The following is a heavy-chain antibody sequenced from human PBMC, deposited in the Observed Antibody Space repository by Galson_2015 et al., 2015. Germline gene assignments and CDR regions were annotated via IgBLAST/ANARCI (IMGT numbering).Heavy chain of an antibody. J-gene: IGHJ6*03. CDR1: GFTFSSYS. CDR2: ISSSGSTK. V-gene: IGHV3-48*04. CDR3: ARAGGAVALNSNYYYMDV. Sequence: SLRLSCAASGFTFSSYSMNWVRQAPGKGLEWVSYISSSGSTKYYADSVKGRFTISRDNAKNSLYLQMNSLTAEDMAVYYCARAGGAVALNSNYYYMDVWGKGTTVTVSS. D-gene: IGHD6-19*01.